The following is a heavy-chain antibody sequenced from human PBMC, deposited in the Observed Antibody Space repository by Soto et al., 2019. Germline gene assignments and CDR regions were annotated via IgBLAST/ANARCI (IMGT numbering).Heavy chain of an antibody. CDR2: IIPIFGTA. V-gene: IGHV1-69*13. CDR1: GGTFSSYA. CDR3: SRVDPGETSPFDH. J-gene: IGHJ4*02. Sequence: ASVKVSCKASGGTFSSYAISWVRQAPGQGLEWMGGIIPIFGTANYAHKFQGRVTITADESTSTAYMELSSLRSEDTAVYYCSRVDPGETSPFDHWGQGTLVTVSS. D-gene: IGHD3-10*01.